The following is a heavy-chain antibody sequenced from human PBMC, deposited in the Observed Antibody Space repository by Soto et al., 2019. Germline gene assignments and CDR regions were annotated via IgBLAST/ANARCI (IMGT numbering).Heavy chain of an antibody. CDR3: AREAIYDYVWGSYRFYYYYGMDV. CDR2: INPSGGST. J-gene: IGHJ6*02. Sequence: ASVKVSCKASGYTFTSYYMHWVRQAPGQGLEWVGIINPSGGSTSYAQKFQGRVTMTRDTSTSTVYMELSSLRSEDTAVYYCAREAIYDYVWGSYRFYYYYGMDVWGQGTTVTVSS. V-gene: IGHV1-46*01. D-gene: IGHD3-16*02. CDR1: GYTFTSYY.